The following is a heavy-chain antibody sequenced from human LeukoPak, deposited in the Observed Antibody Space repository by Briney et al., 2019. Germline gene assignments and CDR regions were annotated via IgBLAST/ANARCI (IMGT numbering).Heavy chain of an antibody. CDR2: ISAYNGNT. D-gene: IGHD2-15*01. CDR3: ARGAIDIVVVVAATFFDC. V-gene: IGHV1-18*01. J-gene: IGHJ4*02. CDR1: GYTFTNYG. Sequence: ASVKVSCKASGYTFTNYGISWVRQAPGQGFEWMGWISAYNGNTNYAQKLQGRVTMTTDTSTSTAYMELRSLRSDDTAVYYCARGAIDIVVVVAATFFDCWGQGTLVTVSS.